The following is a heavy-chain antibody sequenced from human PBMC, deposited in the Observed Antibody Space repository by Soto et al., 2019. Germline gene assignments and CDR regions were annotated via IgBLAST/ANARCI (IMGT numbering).Heavy chain of an antibody. J-gene: IGHJ3*02. V-gene: IGHV3-7*01. CDR1: GFTFSSYW. Sequence: GGSLRLSCAASGFTFSSYWMSWVRQAPGKGLEWVANIKQDGSEKYYGDSVKGRFTISRDNAKNSLYLQMNSLRADDTAVYYCARDLGYCSSTSCYAFDIWGQGTMVTVSS. CDR3: ARDLGYCSSTSCYAFDI. D-gene: IGHD2-2*01. CDR2: IKQDGSEK.